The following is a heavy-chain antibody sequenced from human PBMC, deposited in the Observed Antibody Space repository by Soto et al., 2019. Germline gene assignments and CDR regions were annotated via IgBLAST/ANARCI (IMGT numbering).Heavy chain of an antibody. CDR1: GFTFSSYW. D-gene: IGHD2-2*01. Sequence: EVQLVESGGGLVQPGGSLRLSCAASGFTFSSYWMSWVRQAPGKGLEWVANIKQDGSEKYYVDSVKGRFTISRDNVMNSLFLQMNSLRAEDTALYYCARLRMLQAAIWYDHWGQGTLVTVSS. J-gene: IGHJ5*02. CDR2: IKQDGSEK. CDR3: ARLRMLQAAIWYDH. V-gene: IGHV3-7*01.